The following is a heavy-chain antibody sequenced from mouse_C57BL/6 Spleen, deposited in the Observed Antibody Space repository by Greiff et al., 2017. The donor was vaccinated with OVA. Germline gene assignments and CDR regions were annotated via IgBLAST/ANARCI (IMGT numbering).Heavy chain of an antibody. CDR3: TTDYGSLYAMDY. CDR1: GFNIKDDY. CDR2: IDPENGDT. D-gene: IGHD1-1*01. J-gene: IGHJ4*01. V-gene: IGHV14-4*01. Sequence: EVQRVESGAELVRPGASVKLSCTASGFNIKDDYMHWVKQRPEQGLEWIGWIDPENGDTEYASKFQGKATITADTSSNTAYLQLSSLTSEDTAVYYCTTDYGSLYAMDYWGQGTSVTVSS.